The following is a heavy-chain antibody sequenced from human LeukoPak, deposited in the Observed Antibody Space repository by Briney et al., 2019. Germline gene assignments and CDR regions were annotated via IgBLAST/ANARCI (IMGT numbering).Heavy chain of an antibody. D-gene: IGHD6-13*01. V-gene: IGHV3-23*01. Sequence: GGSLRLSCEASGFIFSSYAMSWVRQAPDKGRKGFSKISGSAGSTFYPDSVKGRFNISRDNSKNTLYLQMNSLRAEDTAVYFCAKGSRYSSSWTFDSWGQGTLVTVS. J-gene: IGHJ4*02. CDR1: GFIFSSYA. CDR2: ISGSAGST. CDR3: AKGSRYSSSWTFDS.